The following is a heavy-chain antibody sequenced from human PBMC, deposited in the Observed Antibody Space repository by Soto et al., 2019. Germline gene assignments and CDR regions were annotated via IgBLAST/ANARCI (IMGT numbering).Heavy chain of an antibody. CDR3: ARDHCSGGSCYCDY. CDR1: GFNLSNHC. CDR2: IKQDGSEK. D-gene: IGHD2-15*01. V-gene: IGHV3-7*01. J-gene: IGHJ4*02. Sequence: GSLRLSCAVFGFNLSNHCMSRVIKDKGKGLEWVANIKQDGSEKYYVDSVKGRFTISRDNAKNSLYLQMNSLRAEDTAVYYCARDHCSGGSCYCDYWGQGTLVTVSS.